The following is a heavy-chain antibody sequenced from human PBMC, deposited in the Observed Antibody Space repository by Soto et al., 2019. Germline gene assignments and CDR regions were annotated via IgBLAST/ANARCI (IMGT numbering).Heavy chain of an antibody. V-gene: IGHV6-1*01. Sequence: SQTLSLTCVISGDSVSSNSAAWNWIRQSPSRGLEWLGRTYYRSKWYNDDAESVKSRIAINADTFKNQFSLQLNSVTPEDTAIYYCARGRRDYYAMDVWGQGTTVTVSS. CDR1: GDSVSSNSAA. J-gene: IGHJ6*02. CDR3: ARGRRDYYAMDV. CDR2: TYYRSKWYN.